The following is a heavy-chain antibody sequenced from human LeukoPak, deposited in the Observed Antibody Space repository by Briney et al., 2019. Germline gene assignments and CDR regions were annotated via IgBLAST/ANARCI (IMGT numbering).Heavy chain of an antibody. CDR2: IIPYLGIA. Sequence: SSVTDSCQASGGTYSSYAIRWVGQPPCRGVAWMGRIIPYLGIANYAQKFQGRATITAHKSTRTAYIALSSLRYEDTAVYYCARANTMVRGVRTYDVFDIWGQGTMVTVSS. CDR3: ARANTMVRGVRTYDVFDI. J-gene: IGHJ3*02. V-gene: IGHV1-69*10. CDR1: GGTYSSYA. D-gene: IGHD3-10*01.